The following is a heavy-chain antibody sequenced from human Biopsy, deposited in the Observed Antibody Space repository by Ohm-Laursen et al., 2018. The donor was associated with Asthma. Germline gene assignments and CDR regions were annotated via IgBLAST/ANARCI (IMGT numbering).Heavy chain of an antibody. J-gene: IGHJ4*02. CDR3: ARGDSSNWSHYYFDY. CDR2: IYSGGTS. D-gene: IGHD3-22*01. CDR1: GFAVSRDH. Sequence: SLRLSCAASGFAVSRDHMFWVRQAPGKGLEWVSVIYSGGTSHTADSVRGRFTISRDYSKNTLYLQMHSLRAEDTAVYYCARGDSSNWSHYYFDYWGKGTLVTGAS. V-gene: IGHV3-53*01.